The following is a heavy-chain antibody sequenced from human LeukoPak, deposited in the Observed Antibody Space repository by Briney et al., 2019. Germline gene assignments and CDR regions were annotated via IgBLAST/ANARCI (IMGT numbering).Heavy chain of an antibody. CDR1: EFTFSTYW. V-gene: IGHV3-7*01. CDR3: ARRRYGEAFNV. D-gene: IGHD3-9*01. CDR2: IKQDGSEK. J-gene: IGHJ3*01. Sequence: PGGSLRLSCAASEFTFSTYWMSWVRQAPGKGLEWVANIKQDGSEKYYVDSVRGRFAISRDNAKNSLYLQMNSLTAEDTAVFYCARRRYGEAFNVWGQGTMVTVSS.